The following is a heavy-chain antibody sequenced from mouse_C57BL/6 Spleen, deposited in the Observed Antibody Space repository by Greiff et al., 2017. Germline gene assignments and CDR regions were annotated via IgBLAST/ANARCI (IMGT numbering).Heavy chain of an antibody. V-gene: IGHV2-2*01. D-gene: IGHD2-4*01. CDR1: GFSLTSYG. Sequence: QVQLQQSGPGLVQPSQSLSITCTVSGFSLTSYGVHWVRQSPGKGLEWLGVIWSGGSTDYNAAFISRLSISKDNSKSQVFFKMNSLQADDTAIYYCARYVISGDYDWYFDVWGTGTTVTVSS. CDR3: ARYVISGDYDWYFDV. J-gene: IGHJ1*03. CDR2: IWSGGST.